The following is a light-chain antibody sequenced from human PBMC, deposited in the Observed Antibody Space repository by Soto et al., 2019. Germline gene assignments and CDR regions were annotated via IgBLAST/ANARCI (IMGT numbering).Light chain of an antibody. V-gene: IGLV2-14*03. CDR3: SSSTRTVTLVV. J-gene: IGLJ2*01. CDR2: EVE. CDR1: SSDIGDYNY. Sequence: QSALTQPASVSASPGQSITISCTGTSSDIGDYNYVSWYQQRPGEAPKLILYEVENRPSGISDRFSGSKSGNTASLTISGLRTEDEADYYCSSSTRTVTLVVFGGGTKLTVL.